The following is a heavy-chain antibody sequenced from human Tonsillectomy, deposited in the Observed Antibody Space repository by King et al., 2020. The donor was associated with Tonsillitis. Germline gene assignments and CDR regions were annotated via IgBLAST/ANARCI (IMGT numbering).Heavy chain of an antibody. J-gene: IGHJ2*01. Sequence: VQLVESGGGVVQPGRSLRLSCAASGFTFSSYAMHWVRQAPGKGLEWVAVISYDGSNKYYADSVQGRFTISRDNSKNTLYLQMNSLRAEDTAVYYCARDLTKQWLVRSRGYFDLWGRGTLVTVSS. CDR1: GFTFSSYA. V-gene: IGHV3-30*01. D-gene: IGHD6-19*01. CDR3: ARDLTKQWLVRSRGYFDL. CDR2: ISYDGSNK.